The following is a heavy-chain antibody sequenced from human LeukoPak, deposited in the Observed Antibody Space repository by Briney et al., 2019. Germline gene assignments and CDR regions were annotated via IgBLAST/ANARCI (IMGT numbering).Heavy chain of an antibody. Sequence: SETLSLTCTVSGGSISSGSYYWSWIRQPAGRGLEWIGRIYTSGSTNYNPSLKSRVTISVDTSKNQFSLKLNSVTAADTAVYYCARDLSSSDAFDIWGQGTMVTVSS. V-gene: IGHV4-61*02. CDR3: ARDLSSSDAFDI. D-gene: IGHD6-6*01. J-gene: IGHJ3*02. CDR2: IYTSGST. CDR1: GGSISSGSYY.